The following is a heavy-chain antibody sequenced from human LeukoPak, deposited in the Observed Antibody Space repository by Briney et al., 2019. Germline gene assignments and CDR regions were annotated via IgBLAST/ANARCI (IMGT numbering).Heavy chain of an antibody. V-gene: IGHV1-69*05. Sequence: ASAKVSCKASGYTFTRYYLYWVRQAPGQGLEWMGGVMAIFGGVKYGQKFQGRATITTDASTSTAYMELRSLTSEDTGIYYCARGELGDRSGFSFFDYWGQGTLVTVSS. J-gene: IGHJ4*02. CDR2: VMAIFGGV. CDR3: ARGELGDRSGFSFFDY. CDR1: GYTFTRYY. D-gene: IGHD3-22*01.